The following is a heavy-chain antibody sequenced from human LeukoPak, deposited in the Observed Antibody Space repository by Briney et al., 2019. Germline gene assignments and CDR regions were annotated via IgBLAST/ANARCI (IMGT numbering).Heavy chain of an antibody. J-gene: IGHJ4*02. D-gene: IGHD6-13*01. Sequence: EGSLRLSCAASGFTFSSYAMHWVRQAPGKGLEYVSAISSNGGSTYYANSVKGRFTISRDNSKNTLYLQMGSLRAEDMAVYYCARDGDSSSWPYSDYWGQGTLVTVSS. CDR1: GFTFSSYA. V-gene: IGHV3-64*01. CDR3: ARDGDSSSWPYSDY. CDR2: ISSNGGST.